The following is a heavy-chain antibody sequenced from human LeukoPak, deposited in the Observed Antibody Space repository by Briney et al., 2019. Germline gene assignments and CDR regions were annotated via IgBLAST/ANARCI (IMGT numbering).Heavy chain of an antibody. J-gene: IGHJ4*02. CDR1: GFTFSSYA. CDR2: ISGSGGST. CDR3: AKDSIPWWELAPYFDY. Sequence: GGSLRLSCAASGFTFSSYAMSWVRQAPGKGLEWVSAISGSGGSTYYADSVKGRFTISRDNSKNTLYLQMNSLRAEDTAVYYCAKDSIPWWELAPYFDYWGQGTLVTVSS. V-gene: IGHV3-23*01. D-gene: IGHD1-26*01.